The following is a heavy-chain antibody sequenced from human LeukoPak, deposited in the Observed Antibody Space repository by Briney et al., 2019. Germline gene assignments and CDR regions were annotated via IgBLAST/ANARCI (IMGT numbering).Heavy chain of an antibody. CDR2: ISGSGGST. J-gene: IGHJ5*02. CDR1: GFTFSSYA. CDR3: AKDPYYYDSSGLSYNWFDP. V-gene: IGHV3-23*01. Sequence: GGSLRLSCAASGFTFSSYAMSWVRQAPGKGLEWVSAISGSGGSTYYADSVKGRFTISRDNSKNTLYLQMNSLRAEDTAVYYCAKDPYYYDSSGLSYNWFDPWGQGTLVTVSS. D-gene: IGHD3-22*01.